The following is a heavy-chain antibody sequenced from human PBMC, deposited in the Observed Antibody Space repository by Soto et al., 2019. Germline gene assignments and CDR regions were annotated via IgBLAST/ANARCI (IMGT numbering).Heavy chain of an antibody. V-gene: IGHV3-30*18. CDR2: ISYDGSNK. D-gene: IGHD3-3*01. CDR1: GFTFSSYG. CDR3: AKDPYRVVTYDFWSGRNYFDY. Sequence: VQLVESGGGVVQPGRSLRLSCAASGFTFSSYGMHWVRQAPGKGLEWVAVISYDGSNKYYADSVKGRFTISKDNSKNTLYLQVNSLRAEDTAVYYCAKDPYRVVTYDFWSGRNYFDYWGQGTLVTVSS. J-gene: IGHJ4*02.